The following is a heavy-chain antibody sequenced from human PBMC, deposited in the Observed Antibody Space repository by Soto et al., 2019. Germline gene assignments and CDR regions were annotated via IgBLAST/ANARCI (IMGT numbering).Heavy chain of an antibody. CDR1: GFSVRSNY. Sequence: GGSLRLSCVASGFSVRSNYMTWVRQAPGKGLEWVSIIYSGGSTYYADSVEGRFTISRDNSKNTVFLQMNSLRAEDTAVYYCVRENYYYGMDVWGQGTTVTVSS. J-gene: IGHJ6*02. CDR2: IYSGGST. CDR3: VRENYYYGMDV. V-gene: IGHV3-53*01.